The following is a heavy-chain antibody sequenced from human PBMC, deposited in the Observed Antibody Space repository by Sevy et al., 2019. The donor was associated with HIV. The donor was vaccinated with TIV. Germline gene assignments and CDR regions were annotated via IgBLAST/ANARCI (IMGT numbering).Heavy chain of an antibody. CDR3: TREGCTKPHDY. CDR2: LSFGCGQI. Sequence: GGSLRLSCTASGFTFSKYSMSWVRQPPGKGLEWVSTLSFGCGQINYADSVKGRFTISRDNSKSSVYLQMNNLRPEDTAVYYCTREGCTKPHDYWGQGTLVTVSS. V-gene: IGHV3-23*01. D-gene: IGHD2-8*01. J-gene: IGHJ4*02. CDR1: GFTFSKYS.